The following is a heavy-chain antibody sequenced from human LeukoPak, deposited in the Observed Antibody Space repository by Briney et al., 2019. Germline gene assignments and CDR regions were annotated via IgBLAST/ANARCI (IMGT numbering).Heavy chain of an antibody. Sequence: ASVKVSCKASGGTFSSYAISWVRQAPGQGLEWMGGIIPIFGTTNYAQKFQGRVTITAVESTSTAYMELSSLRSEDTAVYYCAREWAFVAVAGLGQQEGLDYWGQGTLVTVSS. V-gene: IGHV1-69*13. D-gene: IGHD6-19*01. CDR3: AREWAFVAVAGLGQQEGLDY. CDR2: IIPIFGTT. CDR1: GGTFSSYA. J-gene: IGHJ4*02.